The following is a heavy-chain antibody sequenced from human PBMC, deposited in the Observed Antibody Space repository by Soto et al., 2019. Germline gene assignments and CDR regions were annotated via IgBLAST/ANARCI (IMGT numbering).Heavy chain of an antibody. CDR3: ARIFAVTPYYFDY. CDR2: INAGNGNT. V-gene: IGHV1-3*01. D-gene: IGHD4-17*01. Sequence: ASVKVSCKASGYTFTSYAMHWVRQAPGQRLEWMGWINAGNGNTKYSQKFQGRVTITRDTSTSTAYMELSSLRSEDTAVYYCARIFAVTPYYFDYWGQGTLVTVSS. J-gene: IGHJ4*02. CDR1: GYTFTSYA.